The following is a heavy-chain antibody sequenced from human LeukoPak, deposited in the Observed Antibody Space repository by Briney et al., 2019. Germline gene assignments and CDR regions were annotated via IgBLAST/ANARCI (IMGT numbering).Heavy chain of an antibody. CDR1: GFTFDDYA. D-gene: IGHD1-26*01. Sequence: GRSLRLSCAASGFTFDDYAMHWVRQAPGKGLEWVSGISWNSGSIGYADSVKGRFTISRDNAKNSLYLQKNSLRAEDMALYYCAKGSRSYSGLSAFDIWGQGTMVTVSS. V-gene: IGHV3-9*03. J-gene: IGHJ3*02. CDR3: AKGSRSYSGLSAFDI. CDR2: ISWNSGSI.